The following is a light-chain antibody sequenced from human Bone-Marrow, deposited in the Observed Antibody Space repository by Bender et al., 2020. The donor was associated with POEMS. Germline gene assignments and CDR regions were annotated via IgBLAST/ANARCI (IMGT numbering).Light chain of an antibody. CDR1: SIDVGSYNL. CDR2: DVN. J-gene: IGLJ1*01. Sequence: QSALTQPASVSGSPGQSITISCAGASIDVGSYNLVSWYQQHPVKAPKLIIDDVNSRPSGVSNRFSGSKSGNTASLTISGLQADDEADYYCSAYTRTDSHVFGTGTKVTVL. V-gene: IGLV2-14*02. CDR3: SAYTRTDSHV.